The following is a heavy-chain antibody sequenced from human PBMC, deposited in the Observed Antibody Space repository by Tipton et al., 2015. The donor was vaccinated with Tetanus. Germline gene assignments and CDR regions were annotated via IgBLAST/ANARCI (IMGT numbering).Heavy chain of an antibody. V-gene: IGHV3-7*01. J-gene: IGHJ6*02. CDR2: IKYDGSEE. D-gene: IGHD2-2*01. CDR1: GFNFGTFW. Sequence: SLRLSCAASGFNFGTFWMTWVRQTPGKGLEGVAKIKYDGSEEYYVDSVKGRFTISRDNAKNSLYLQMNSLRAEDTAVYYCARDRIVVVPAARCMDVWSQGTTVTVS. CDR3: ARDRIVVVPAARCMDV.